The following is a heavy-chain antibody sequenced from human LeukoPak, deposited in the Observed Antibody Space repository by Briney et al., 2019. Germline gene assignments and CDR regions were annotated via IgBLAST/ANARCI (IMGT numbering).Heavy chain of an antibody. Sequence: ASVKVSCKASGYTFTSYGISWVRQAPGQGLEWMGWINPDTSDTNYAQQFQGRATMTRDTSISTAYMELSGLRSEDTAVYYCARAPLTAYYHDSSGSQYAFDIWGQGTMVTVSS. D-gene: IGHD3-22*01. J-gene: IGHJ3*02. V-gene: IGHV1-2*02. CDR1: GYTFTSYG. CDR2: INPDTSDT. CDR3: ARAPLTAYYHDSSGSQYAFDI.